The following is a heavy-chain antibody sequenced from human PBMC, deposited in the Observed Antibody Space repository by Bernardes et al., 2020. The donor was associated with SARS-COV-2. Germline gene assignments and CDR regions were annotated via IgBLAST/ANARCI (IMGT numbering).Heavy chain of an antibody. Sequence: SETLSLTCTVSGDSINKWYWSWLRQPPGKGLEWIGYIHYSGSTNYNLSLKSRVTISVDTSRKQFSLKLSSVTAADTAVYYCARDSASTRYYLWGQGLLVTVSS. V-gene: IGHV4-59*01. J-gene: IGHJ4*02. CDR1: GDSINKWY. D-gene: IGHD2-21*01. CDR2: IHYSGST. CDR3: ARDSASTRYYL.